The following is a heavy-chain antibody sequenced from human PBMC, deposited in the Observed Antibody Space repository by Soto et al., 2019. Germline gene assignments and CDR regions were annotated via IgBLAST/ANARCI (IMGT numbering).Heavy chain of an antibody. V-gene: IGHV3-48*01. CDR3: ARGTSCSSDTCYDLGATKFDH. D-gene: IGHD2-2*01. J-gene: IGHJ4*02. CDR2: ISHTGSTI. CDR1: GFTFSIYS. Sequence: EVQLVESGGVLVQPGGSLRLSCAASGFTFSIYSLNWVRQAPGKGLEWISYISHTGSTIYYADSVKGRFTVSRDNAKNSLYLKMNSLRAEDTAIYYCARGTSCSSDTCYDLGATKFDHWGQGTLVAVSS.